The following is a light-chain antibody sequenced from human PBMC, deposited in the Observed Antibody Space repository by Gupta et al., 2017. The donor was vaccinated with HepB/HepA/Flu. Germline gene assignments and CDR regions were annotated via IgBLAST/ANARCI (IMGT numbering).Light chain of an antibody. J-gene: IGKJ5*01. V-gene: IGKV1-16*01. Sequence: DSQMSQSPSSLSASVGDRVTITCRASQASGTYLAWYQHTPGKAPESLIYAASSLQSGVTSRFSGTGSGTDFTLTISSLQPEDFATYYCQHDVSYPLTFGQGTRLEIK. CDR2: AAS. CDR3: QHDVSYPLT. CDR1: QASGTY.